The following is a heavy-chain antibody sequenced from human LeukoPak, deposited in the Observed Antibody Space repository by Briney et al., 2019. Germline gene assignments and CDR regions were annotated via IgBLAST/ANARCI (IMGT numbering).Heavy chain of an antibody. V-gene: IGHV1-46*01. CDR3: ARRRYCSSTSCYGDYYYGMDV. CDR2: INPSGGST. J-gene: IGHJ6*02. Sequence: ASVKVSCKASGYTFTSYYRHWVRQAPGQGLEWVGIINPSGGSTSYAQKFQGRVTMTRDTSTSTVYMELSSLRSEDTAVYYCARRRYCSSTSCYGDYYYGMDVWGQGTTVTVSS. D-gene: IGHD2-2*01. CDR1: GYTFTSYY.